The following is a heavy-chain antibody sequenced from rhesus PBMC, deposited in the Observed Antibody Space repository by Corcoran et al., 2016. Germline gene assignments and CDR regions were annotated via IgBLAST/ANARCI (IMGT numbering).Heavy chain of an antibody. V-gene: IGHV4-122*02. D-gene: IGHD4-29*01. CDR3: ASLFHGSSYGFDY. J-gene: IGHJ4*01. Sequence: QVQLQESGPGLVKPSETLSLTCAVSGYSISSGYYWRWIRQPPGEGLEWIGYITYSGSTSYNPSLKSRVTISRDTSKNQFSLKLSSVTAADTAVYYCASLFHGSSYGFDYWGQGVLVTVSS. CDR1: GYSISSGYY. CDR2: ITYSGST.